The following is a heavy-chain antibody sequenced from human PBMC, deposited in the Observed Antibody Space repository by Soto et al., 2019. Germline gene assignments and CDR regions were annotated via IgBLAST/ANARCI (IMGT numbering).Heavy chain of an antibody. D-gene: IGHD3-16*02. J-gene: IGHJ4*02. CDR2: ISAYNGNT. CDR1: GYTFTSYG. V-gene: IGHV1-18*01. CDR3: ARNVWGSYPPHFDY. Sequence: ASVKVSCKASGYTFTSYGISWVRQAPGQGLEWMGWISAYNGNTNYAQKLQGRVTMTTDTSTSTAYMELRSLRSDDTAVYYCARNVWGSYPPHFDYWGQGTLVTVSS.